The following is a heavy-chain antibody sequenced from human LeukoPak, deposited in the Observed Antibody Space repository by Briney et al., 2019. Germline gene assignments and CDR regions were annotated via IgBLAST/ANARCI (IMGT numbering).Heavy chain of an antibody. CDR2: TYYRSKWNN. J-gene: IGHJ5*02. CDR1: GDSVSSNSAA. CDR3: ARDRYYYVWGSYRLNWFDP. V-gene: IGHV6-1*01. D-gene: IGHD3-16*02. Sequence: SQTLSRTCAISGDSVSSNSAAWNWIRQSPSRGLEWLGRTYYRSKWNNDYAVSVKSRITINPDTSKNQFSLQLNSVTPEDTAVYYCARDRYYYVWGSYRLNWFDPWGQGTLATVSS.